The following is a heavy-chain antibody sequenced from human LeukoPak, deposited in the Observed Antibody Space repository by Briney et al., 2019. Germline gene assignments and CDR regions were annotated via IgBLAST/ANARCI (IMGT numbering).Heavy chain of an antibody. CDR3: ASRARYSSGWYTVEGDY. J-gene: IGHJ4*02. Sequence: SETLSLTCTVSGGSISSSSYYWGWIRQPPGKGLEWIGSIYYSGSTYYNPSLKSRVTISVDTSKNQFSLKLSSVTAADTAVYYCASRARYSSGWYTVEGDYWGQGTLVTVSS. CDR2: IYYSGST. D-gene: IGHD6-13*01. CDR1: GGSISSSSYY. V-gene: IGHV4-39*07.